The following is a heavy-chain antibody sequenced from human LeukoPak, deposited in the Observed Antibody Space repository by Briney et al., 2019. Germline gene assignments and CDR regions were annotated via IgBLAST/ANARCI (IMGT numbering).Heavy chain of an antibody. V-gene: IGHV3-9*01. CDR2: ISWNGVGI. CDR3: AKDMTYSGYDALDS. Sequence: GGSLRLSCAASGFTFDDYSMHWVRHAPGKGLEWVSGISWNGVGIVYADSVKGRFTISRDNAKKSLYLQMNSLRAEDTALYYCAKDMTYSGYDALDSWGQGTLVTVSS. D-gene: IGHD5-12*01. CDR1: GFTFDDYS. J-gene: IGHJ4*02.